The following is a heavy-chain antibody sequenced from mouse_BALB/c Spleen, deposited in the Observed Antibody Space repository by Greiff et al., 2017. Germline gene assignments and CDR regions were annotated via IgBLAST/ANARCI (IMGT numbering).Heavy chain of an antibody. CDR3: ARDRVVARDAMDY. D-gene: IGHD1-1*01. Sequence: VQVVESGPGLVAPSQSLSITCTVSGFSLTSYGVHWVRQPPGKGLEWLGVIWAGGSTNYNSALMSRLSISKDNSKSQVFLKMNSLQTDDTAMYYCARDRVVARDAMDYWGQGTSVTVSS. CDR2: IWAGGST. V-gene: IGHV2-9*02. CDR1: GFSLTSYG. J-gene: IGHJ4*01.